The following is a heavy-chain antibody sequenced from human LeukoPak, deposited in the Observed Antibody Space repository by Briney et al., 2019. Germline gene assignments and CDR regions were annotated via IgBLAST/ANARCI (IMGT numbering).Heavy chain of an antibody. CDR2: IIPIFGTA. V-gene: IGHV1-69*13. D-gene: IGHD3-3*01. J-gene: IGHJ5*02. Sequence: ASVKVSCKASGGTFISYAISWVRQAPGQGLEWMGGIIPIFGTANYAQKFQGRVTITADESTSTAYMELSSLRSEDTAVYYCARDQLEYYDFWSGYPSRGRFDPWGQGTLVTVSS. CDR1: GGTFISYA. CDR3: ARDQLEYYDFWSGYPSRGRFDP.